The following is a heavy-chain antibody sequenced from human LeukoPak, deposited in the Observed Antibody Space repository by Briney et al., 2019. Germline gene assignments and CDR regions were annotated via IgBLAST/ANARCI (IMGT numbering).Heavy chain of an antibody. D-gene: IGHD3-10*01. V-gene: IGHV4-30-2*01. CDR3: ARVGYGSGSYYFDY. CDR1: GGSISSGGYS. J-gene: IGHJ4*02. CDR2: IYHSGST. Sequence: PSETLSLTCAVSGGSISSGGYSWSWIRQPPGKGLEWIGYIYHSGSTYYNPSLKSRVTISVDRSKNLFSLKLSSVTAADTAAYYCARVGYGSGSYYFDYWGQGTLVTVSS.